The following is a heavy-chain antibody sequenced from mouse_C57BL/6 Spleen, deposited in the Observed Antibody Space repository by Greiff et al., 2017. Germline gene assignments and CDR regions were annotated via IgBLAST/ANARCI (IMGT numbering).Heavy chain of an antibody. D-gene: IGHD4-1*02. V-gene: IGHV1-72*01. CDR2: IDPNSGGT. CDR3: ARWANWYYFDY. J-gene: IGHJ2*01. Sequence: QVQLKQPGAELVKPGASVKLSCKASGYTFTSYWMHWVKQRPGRGLEWIGRIDPNSGGTKYNEKFKSKATLTVDKPSSPAYMQLSSLTSEDSAVYYCARWANWYYFDYWGQGTTLTVSS. CDR1: GYTFTSYW.